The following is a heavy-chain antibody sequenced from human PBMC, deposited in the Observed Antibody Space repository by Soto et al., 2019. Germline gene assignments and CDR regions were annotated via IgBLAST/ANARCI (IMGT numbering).Heavy chain of an antibody. CDR1: GFTFGNYW. V-gene: IGHV3-7*05. Sequence: EVQLVESGGGLVQPGGSLRLSCTVSGFTFGNYWMTWVRQAPGKGLEWVANMNQNGSEKYYVDSVKGRFAISRDNAKNSLYLQMNSLSAEDTAVYYWASQRGSYAMDVWGQWTTVTVS. J-gene: IGHJ6*02. CDR2: MNQNGSEK. CDR3: ASQRGSYAMDV. D-gene: IGHD1-1*01.